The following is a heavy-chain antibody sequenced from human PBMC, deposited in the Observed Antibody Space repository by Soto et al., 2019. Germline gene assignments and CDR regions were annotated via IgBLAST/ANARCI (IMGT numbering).Heavy chain of an antibody. Sequence: ASVKVSCKTSGYTFSSYGFSWVRQAPGQGLEWIGWISGYNGNTNYAQRFQGRVTMTTDTSTSTAYMELRSLRSDDTAVYYCVTDYYDSSGREYWGQGTLVTVSS. CDR1: GYTFSSYG. V-gene: IGHV1-18*01. CDR3: VTDYYDSSGREY. D-gene: IGHD3-22*01. CDR2: ISGYNGNT. J-gene: IGHJ4*02.